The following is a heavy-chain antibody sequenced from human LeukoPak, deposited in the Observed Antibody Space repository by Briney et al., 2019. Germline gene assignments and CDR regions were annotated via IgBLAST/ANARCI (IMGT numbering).Heavy chain of an antibody. CDR3: ARDRWEGYCSGGSCQETFDI. Sequence: SETLSLTCTVSGGSISSYYWSWIRQPAGKGLEWIGRIYTSGSTNYNPSLKSRVTMSVDTSKNQFSLKLSSVTAADTAVYYCARDRWEGYCSGGSCQETFDIWGQGTMVTVSS. CDR2: IYTSGST. V-gene: IGHV4-4*07. CDR1: GGSISSYY. J-gene: IGHJ3*02. D-gene: IGHD2-15*01.